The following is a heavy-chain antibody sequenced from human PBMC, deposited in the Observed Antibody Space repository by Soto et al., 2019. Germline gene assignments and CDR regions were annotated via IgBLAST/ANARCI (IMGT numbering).Heavy chain of an antibody. J-gene: IGHJ3*02. CDR2: TYYRSKWYN. CDR1: ADRVSSNSAA. V-gene: IGHV6-1*01. CDR3: ARGVMLVSSVGYGDDDFDI. Sequence: PSQALSLTCAISADRVSSNSAASNWTRQSPSRGLECLGRTYYRSKWYNDYAVSVKRRITINPDTSKNQFSLQLNSVTPEHTAVYYCARGVMLVSSVGYGDDDFDIWGQGTMVTVSS. D-gene: IGHD6-19*01.